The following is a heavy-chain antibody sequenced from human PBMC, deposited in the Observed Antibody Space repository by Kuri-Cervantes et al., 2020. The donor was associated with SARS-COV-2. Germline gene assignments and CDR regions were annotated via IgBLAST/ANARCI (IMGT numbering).Heavy chain of an antibody. CDR1: GGSISSSSYY. Sequence: ESLKISCTVSGGSISSSSYYWGWIRQPPGKGLEWIGYIYYSGSTNYNPSLKSRVTISVDTSKNQFSLKLSSVTAADTAVYYCARARYCSSTSCYSPPYYYYGMDVWGQGTTVTVSS. V-gene: IGHV4-61*05. D-gene: IGHD2-2*01. CDR3: ARARYCSSTSCYSPPYYYYGMDV. J-gene: IGHJ6*02. CDR2: IYYSGST.